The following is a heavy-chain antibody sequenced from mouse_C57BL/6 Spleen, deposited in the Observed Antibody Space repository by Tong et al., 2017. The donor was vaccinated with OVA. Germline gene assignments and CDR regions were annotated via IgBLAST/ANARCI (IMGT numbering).Heavy chain of an antibody. D-gene: IGHD2-2*01. J-gene: IGHJ1*03. CDR2: ICGVGST. CDR1: GFSLTSYG. V-gene: IGHV2-6*01. CDR3: ETTMVTTWYFDV. Sequence: VQLQESGPGLVAPSQSLSITCTVSGFSLTSYGVDWVRQSPGKGLEWLGVICGVGSTNYNSALKSRLSISKDNSKSQVFIKLNRLQTDDTATYYCETTMVTTWYFDVWGTGTTVTVSS.